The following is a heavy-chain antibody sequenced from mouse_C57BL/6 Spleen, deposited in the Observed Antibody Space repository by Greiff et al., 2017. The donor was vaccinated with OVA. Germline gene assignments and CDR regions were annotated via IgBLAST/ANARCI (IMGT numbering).Heavy chain of an antibody. J-gene: IGHJ4*01. CDR1: GFTFSSYT. CDR2: ISGGGGNT. D-gene: IGHD2-5*01. V-gene: IGHV5-9*01. Sequence: EVQVVESGGGLVKPGGSLKLSCAASGFTFSSYTMSWVRQTPEKRLEWVATISGGGGNTYYPDSVKGRFTISRDNAKNTLYLQMSSLRSEDTALYYCARTPPFSNYLYAMDYWGQGTSVTVSS. CDR3: ARTPPFSNYLYAMDY.